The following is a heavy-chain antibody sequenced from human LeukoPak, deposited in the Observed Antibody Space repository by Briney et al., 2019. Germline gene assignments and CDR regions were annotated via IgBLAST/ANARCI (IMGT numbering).Heavy chain of an antibody. J-gene: IGHJ6*03. CDR1: GFTFSSFD. D-gene: IGHD1-1*01. V-gene: IGHV3-13*01. CDR2: IGTASDT. Sequence: GGSLRLSCAASGFTFSSFDMRWVRQPTGQGLEWVSTIGTASDTYYPGSVEGRFTLSRDNAKNSLYLQMNSLTAGDTAVYYCARGPPRGKYYYMDVWGQGTLVTVSS. CDR3: ARGPPRGKYYYMDV.